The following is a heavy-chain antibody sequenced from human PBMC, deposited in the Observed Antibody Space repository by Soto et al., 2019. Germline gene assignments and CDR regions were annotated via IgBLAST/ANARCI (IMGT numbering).Heavy chain of an antibody. Sequence: QVQLQESGPGLVKPSGTLSLTCAVSGGSISSSNWWSWVRQPPGKGLDWIGEIYHSGSTNYNPSRKSRVTISVDKSKNQFSLKLSSVTAADPAVYYCVRCDYGGNSVWFDPWGQGTLVTVSS. J-gene: IGHJ5*02. CDR1: GGSISSSNW. CDR2: IYHSGST. CDR3: VRCDYGGNSVWFDP. D-gene: IGHD4-17*01. V-gene: IGHV4-4*02.